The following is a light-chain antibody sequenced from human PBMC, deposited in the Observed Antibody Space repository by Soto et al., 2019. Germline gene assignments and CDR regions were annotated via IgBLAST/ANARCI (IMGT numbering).Light chain of an antibody. CDR3: MPSTHSYT. CDR1: QSLVHSDGNTY. J-gene: IGKJ2*01. Sequence: DIVLTQTPLSSPVTLGQPASISCRSSQSLVHSDGNTYFNWLQQRPGQPPRLLIYKISKPFPGVQDRFSGSGAGTDLTLKISKVEDEAVGVYYCMPSTHSYTFGLGTKLDSK. V-gene: IGKV2-24*01. CDR2: KIS.